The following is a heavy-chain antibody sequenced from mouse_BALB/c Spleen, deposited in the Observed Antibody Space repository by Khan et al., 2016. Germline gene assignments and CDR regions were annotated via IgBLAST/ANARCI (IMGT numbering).Heavy chain of an antibody. D-gene: IGHD2-1*01. Sequence: QIQLVQSGPELKKPGETVKISCKASGYTFTNYGMNWVKQAPGKGLKWMGWINTYTGEPTYADDFKGRFAFSLETSASTAYLQINNLKNEDTATXFCARNGNGMYAMDCWGQGTSVTVSS. CDR2: INTYTGEP. J-gene: IGHJ4*01. CDR1: GYTFTNYG. CDR3: ARNGNGMYAMDC. V-gene: IGHV9-3-1*01.